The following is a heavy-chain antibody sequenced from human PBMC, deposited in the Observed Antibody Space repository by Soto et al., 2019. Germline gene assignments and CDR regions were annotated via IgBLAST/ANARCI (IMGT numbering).Heavy chain of an antibody. V-gene: IGHV4-34*01. J-gene: IGHJ6*02. Sequence: SETLSLTCAVYGGSFSGYYWSWIRQPPGKGLEWIGEINHSGSTNYNPSLKSRVTISVDTSKNQFSLKLSSVTAADTAVYYCASLQLPRAYYYYYGMDVWGQGTTVTVSS. CDR3: ASLQLPRAYYYYYGMDV. CDR1: GGSFSGYY. CDR2: INHSGST. D-gene: IGHD2-2*01.